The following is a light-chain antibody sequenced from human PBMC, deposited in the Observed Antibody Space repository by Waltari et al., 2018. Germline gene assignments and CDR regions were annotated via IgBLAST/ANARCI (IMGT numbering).Light chain of an antibody. CDR3: QQSYRTPPT. CDR1: QKITTS. CDR2: DAS. J-gene: IGKJ4*01. Sequence: DIQMTQPPSSLSASVRDRVTITCRASQKITTSLNWYQQKLGKAPNLMIYDASSVQSGVPARFRGSGSETDFNLTISSLQPEDFAIYYCQQSYRTPPTFGGGTRVEI. V-gene: IGKV1-39*01.